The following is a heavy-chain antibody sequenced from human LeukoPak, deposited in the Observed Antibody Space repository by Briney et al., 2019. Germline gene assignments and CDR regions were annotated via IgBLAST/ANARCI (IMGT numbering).Heavy chain of an antibody. CDR3: ARGYSGYDRGFYYYYGMDV. CDR1: GYTFTSYD. J-gene: IGHJ6*02. D-gene: IGHD5-12*01. CDR2: MNPNSGNT. V-gene: IGHV1-8*01. Sequence: ASVKVSCKASGYTFTSYDINWVRQATGQGLEWMGWMNPNSGNTGYAQKFQGRVTMTRNTSISTAYMELSSLRSEDTAVYYCARGYSGYDRGFYYYYGMDVWGQGTTVAVSS.